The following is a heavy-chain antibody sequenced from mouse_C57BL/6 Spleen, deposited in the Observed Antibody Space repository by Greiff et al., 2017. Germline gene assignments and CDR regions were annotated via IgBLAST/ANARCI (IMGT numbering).Heavy chain of an antibody. J-gene: IGHJ2*01. CDR1: GYTFTSYW. Sequence: QVQLQQPGAELVRPGSSVKLSCKASGYTFTSYWMHWVKQRPIQGLEWIGNIDPSDSETHYNQKFKDKATLTVDKSSSTAYMQLSSLTSEDSAVYYCARYWDYGVDYWGQGTTRTVSS. V-gene: IGHV1-52*01. D-gene: IGHD2-4*01. CDR3: ARYWDYGVDY. CDR2: IDPSDSET.